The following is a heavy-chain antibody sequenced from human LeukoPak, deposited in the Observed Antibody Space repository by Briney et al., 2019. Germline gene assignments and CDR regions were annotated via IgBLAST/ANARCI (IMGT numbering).Heavy chain of an antibody. Sequence: GGSLRLSCAASGFPFKSYSMNWVRQAPGKGLEWVSYISSSSSTIYYADSVKGRFTISRDNAKNSLYLQMNSLRDEDTAVYYCARGGARYYYGSGSYGDYWGQGTLVTVSS. CDR1: GFPFKSYS. V-gene: IGHV3-48*02. J-gene: IGHJ4*02. CDR2: ISSSSSTI. CDR3: ARGGARYYYGSGSYGDY. D-gene: IGHD3-10*01.